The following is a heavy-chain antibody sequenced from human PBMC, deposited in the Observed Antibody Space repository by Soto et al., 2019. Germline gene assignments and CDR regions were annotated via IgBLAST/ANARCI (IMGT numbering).Heavy chain of an antibody. Sequence: SETLSLTCTVSGGSISSYYWSWIRQPPGKGLEWIGNIYYSGSTNYNPSLKSRVTISVDTSKNQFSLKLSSVTAADTAVYYCARTYADCFDYWGQGTLVTVSS. J-gene: IGHJ4*02. D-gene: IGHD4-17*01. CDR1: GGSISSYY. CDR3: ARTYADCFDY. CDR2: IYYSGST. V-gene: IGHV4-59*01.